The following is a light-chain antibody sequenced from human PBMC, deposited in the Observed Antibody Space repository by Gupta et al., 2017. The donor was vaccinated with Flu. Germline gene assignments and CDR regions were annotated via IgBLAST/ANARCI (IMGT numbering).Light chain of an antibody. J-gene: IGLJ2*01. CDR1: NIGRKS. Sequence: SSVLTQPPSVSVAPGQTARITCGGNNIGRKSVHWYQQKPGQAPVLVVYDDSDRRSGIPERFAGSNSGNTANLTISRVEAGDEADYYCQVWDSSSDLVVFGGGTKLTVL. CDR3: QVWDSSSDLVV. CDR2: DDS. V-gene: IGLV3-21*02.